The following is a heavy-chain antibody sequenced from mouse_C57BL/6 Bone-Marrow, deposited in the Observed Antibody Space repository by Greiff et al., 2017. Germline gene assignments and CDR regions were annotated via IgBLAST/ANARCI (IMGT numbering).Heavy chain of an antibody. CDR1: GYTFTSYW. J-gene: IGHJ2*01. CDR3: ARSGPLGRSFDY. V-gene: IGHV1-55*01. D-gene: IGHD4-1*01. CDR2: IYPTSGRT. Sequence: VQLQQPGAELVKPGASVKMSCKASGYTFTSYWITWVKQRPGQGLEWIGDIYPTSGRTNYNEKFKSKAILTVDTSANTAYMHLSSLTSEDSAVFYCARSGPLGRSFDYWGQGPTLTVSS.